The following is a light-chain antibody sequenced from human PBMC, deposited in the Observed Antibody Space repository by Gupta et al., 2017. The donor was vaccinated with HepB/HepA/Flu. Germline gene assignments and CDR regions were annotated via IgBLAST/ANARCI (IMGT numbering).Light chain of an antibody. J-gene: IGLJ3*02. Sequence: QSALPQPASVSGSPAQSITISCTGTSSDVGDYNSVSWYQQHPGKAPKVMIFDVSNRPSGASNRFSGSKSGNTASLTISGLQAEDEADYFCSSYTSNSTWVFGGGTKLTVL. V-gene: IGLV2-14*01. CDR1: SSDVGDYNS. CDR3: SSYTSNSTWV. CDR2: DVS.